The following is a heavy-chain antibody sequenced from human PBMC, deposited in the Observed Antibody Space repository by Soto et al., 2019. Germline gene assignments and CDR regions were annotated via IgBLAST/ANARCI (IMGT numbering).Heavy chain of an antibody. CDR2: IHYSGST. CDR1: GGSISSSNY. J-gene: IGHJ4*02. CDR3: ATLPHYGDPKAGF. D-gene: IGHD4-17*01. V-gene: IGHV4-39*01. Sequence: QLQLQESGPGLVKPSETLSPTCTVSGGSISSSNYWGWIRQPPGKGLEWIGSIHYSGSTYYKSSLKSRVTISVDTSRHPFSLKLTSVTAADPAVYYCATLPHYGDPKAGFWGQGTLVTVSS.